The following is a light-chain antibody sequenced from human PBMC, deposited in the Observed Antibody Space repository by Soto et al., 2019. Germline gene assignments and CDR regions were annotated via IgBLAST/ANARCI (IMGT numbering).Light chain of an antibody. CDR3: QQRINWPLT. V-gene: IGKV3-11*01. CDR2: DVS. Sequence: EIVLTQSPATLSLSPGERATLSCRASQSVTTFLAWYQQKPGQAPRLPMYDVSCRATGIPARFSGSGSGTDFTLTISSLEPEDFAVYYCQQRINWPLTFGGGTKVEIK. CDR1: QSVTTF. J-gene: IGKJ4*01.